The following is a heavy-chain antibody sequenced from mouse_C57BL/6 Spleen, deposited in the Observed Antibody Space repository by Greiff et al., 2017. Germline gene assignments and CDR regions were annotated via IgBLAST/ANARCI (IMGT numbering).Heavy chain of an antibody. CDR3: ARRDVIYDGMDY. J-gene: IGHJ4*01. V-gene: IGHV5-17*01. D-gene: IGHD2-3*01. Sequence: EVKLVESGGGLVQPGGSLKLSCAASGFTFSDYGMHWVRQAPEKGLEWVAYLSSGSSTIYYADTVKGRFTISRDNAKNTLFLQMTSLRSEDTAMYYCARRDVIYDGMDYWGQGTSVTGSS. CDR2: LSSGSSTI. CDR1: GFTFSDYG.